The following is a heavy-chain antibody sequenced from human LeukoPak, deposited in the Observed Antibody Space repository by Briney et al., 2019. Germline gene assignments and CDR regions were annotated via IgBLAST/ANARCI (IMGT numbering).Heavy chain of an antibody. J-gene: IGHJ4*02. CDR3: ARDLWQQMIQGYDY. D-gene: IGHD6-13*01. Sequence: PGGSLRLSCAASGFTFTTYGMHWVRQAPGRGLEWVAVIWNDGSYKHYADSVKGRFTISRDDSKNTIYLQMNSLRAEDTAVYYCARDLWQQMIQGYDYWGQGNLVTVPS. V-gene: IGHV3-33*01. CDR2: IWNDGSYK. CDR1: GFTFTTYG.